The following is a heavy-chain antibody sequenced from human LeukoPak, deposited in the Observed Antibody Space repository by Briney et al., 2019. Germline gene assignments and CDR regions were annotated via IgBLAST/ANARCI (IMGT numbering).Heavy chain of an antibody. CDR3: ATGVGWSSAQWFDP. CDR2: FDTKDGET. Sequence: GASVKLSCKVSGYTLTELSLHWVRHAPGKGLGWMGGFDTKDGETIYAQKFQGRVTMTEDTSTDTAYMELSSLRSEDTAVYYYATGVGWSSAQWFDPWGRGTPVTVSS. D-gene: IGHD1-26*01. J-gene: IGHJ5*02. V-gene: IGHV1-24*01. CDR1: GYTLTELS.